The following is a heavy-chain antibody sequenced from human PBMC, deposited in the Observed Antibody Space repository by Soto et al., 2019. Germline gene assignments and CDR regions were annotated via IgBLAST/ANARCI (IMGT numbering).Heavy chain of an antibody. D-gene: IGHD6-13*01. Sequence: QVQLVQSGAEVKKPGASVKVSCKASGYTFTSYGISWVRQAPGQGLEWMGWFSAYNGNTNYAQKLQGRVTMTTDTPPSAASMELRSLRSDDTAVYYCARDLGIAAAGARGDVWGRGTTVVVCS. J-gene: IGHJ6*02. V-gene: IGHV1-18*04. CDR1: GYTFTSYG. CDR2: FSAYNGNT. CDR3: ARDLGIAAAGARGDV.